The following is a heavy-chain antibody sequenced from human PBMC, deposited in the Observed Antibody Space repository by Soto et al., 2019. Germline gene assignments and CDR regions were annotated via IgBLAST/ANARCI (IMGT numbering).Heavy chain of an antibody. CDR2: IWYDGSNK. J-gene: IGHJ6*02. D-gene: IGHD2-15*01. Sequence: HPGGSLRLSCAASGFTSSSYGMHWVRQAPGKGLEWVAVIWYDGSNKYYADSVKGRFTIFRDNSKNTLYLQMNSLRAEDTAVYYCARDRKMVDNYYGMDVWGQGTTVTAP. V-gene: IGHV3-33*01. CDR3: ARDRKMVDNYYGMDV. CDR1: GFTSSSYG.